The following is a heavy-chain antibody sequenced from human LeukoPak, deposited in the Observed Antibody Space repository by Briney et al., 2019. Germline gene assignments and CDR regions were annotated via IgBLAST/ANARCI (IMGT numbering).Heavy chain of an antibody. D-gene: IGHD1-26*01. CDR1: GGTFTSYS. CDR3: ARDNSVGDNAWWFDP. J-gene: IGHJ5*02. CDR2: INPTGGST. Sequence: ASVKVSCKASGGTFTSYSFCWVRQAPGQGLEWMGLINPTGGSTGYAQKFQGRVTMTRDMSTSTDYMELSSLRSEDTAIYYCARDNSVGDNAWWFDPWGQGTLVTVSS. V-gene: IGHV1-46*01.